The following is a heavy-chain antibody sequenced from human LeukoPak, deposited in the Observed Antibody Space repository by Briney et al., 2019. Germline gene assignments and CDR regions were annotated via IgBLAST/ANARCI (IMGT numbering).Heavy chain of an antibody. CDR3: ARSFGYYYDSSGQFDY. J-gene: IGHJ4*02. CDR1: GFTFSYYG. V-gene: IGHV3-48*02. D-gene: IGHD3-22*01. CDR2: ISSSSSTI. Sequence: GGSLRLSCAASGFTFSYYGMNWVRQAPGKGLEWVSYISSSSSTIYYADSVKGRFTISRDNAKNSLYLQMNSLRDEDTAVYYCARSFGYYYDSSGQFDYWGQGTLVTVSS.